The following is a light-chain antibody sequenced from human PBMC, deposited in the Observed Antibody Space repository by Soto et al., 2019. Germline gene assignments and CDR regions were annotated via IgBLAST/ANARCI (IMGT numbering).Light chain of an antibody. V-gene: IGLV1-51*01. J-gene: IGLJ3*02. CDR2: DND. CDR1: SSNIGNHY. Sequence: QSVLTQPPSMSAAPGQTVTISCSGGSSNIGNHYVSWYQQVPGTAPKLLIYDNDKRPSGIPDRFSGSKSGTSATLAITGLQTGDEGDYYCGTWDTSLRTGWVFGGGTKVPVL. CDR3: GTWDTSLRTGWV.